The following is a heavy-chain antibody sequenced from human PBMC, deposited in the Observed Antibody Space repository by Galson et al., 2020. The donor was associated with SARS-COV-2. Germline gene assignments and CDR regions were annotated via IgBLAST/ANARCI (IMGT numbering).Heavy chain of an antibody. CDR3: ARIIPAGYYDH. V-gene: IGHV3-7*01. D-gene: IGHD1-1*01. J-gene: IGHJ4*02. CDR2: INRDGTQE. Sequence: GGSLRLSCTASGFTSRGYWMTWVRQPPGRGLEWVAYINRDGTQEDYVDSARGRFTISRDNVESSVYLQMNSLRAEDTAVYYCARIIPAGYYDHWGQGTLGTVSS. CDR1: GFTSRGYW.